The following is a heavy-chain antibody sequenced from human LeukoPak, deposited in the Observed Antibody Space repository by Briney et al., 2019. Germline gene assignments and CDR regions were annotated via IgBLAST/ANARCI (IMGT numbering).Heavy chain of an antibody. CDR3: ARASGYGDFFNYYYYMDV. CDR1: GGSISSSSYY. J-gene: IGHJ6*03. V-gene: IGHV4-39*07. D-gene: IGHD4-17*01. CDR2: IYYSGST. Sequence: ASETLPLTCTVSGGSISSSSYYWGWIRQPPGKGLEWIGSIYYSGSTYYNPSLKSRVTISVDTSKNQFSLKLSSVTAADTAVYYCARASGYGDFFNYYYYMDVWGKGTTVTISS.